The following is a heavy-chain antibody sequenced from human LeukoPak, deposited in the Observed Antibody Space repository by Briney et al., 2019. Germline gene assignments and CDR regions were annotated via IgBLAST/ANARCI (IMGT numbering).Heavy chain of an antibody. CDR3: ARDRATMVRGVIKYAFDI. J-gene: IGHJ3*02. CDR2: IIPIFGTA. Sequence: SVKVSCKASGGTFSSYAISWVRQAPGQGLEWMGGIIPIFGTANYAQKFQGRVTITADESTSTAYMELSSLRSEDTAVYYCARDRATMVRGVIKYAFDIWGQGTMVTVSS. CDR1: GGTFSSYA. V-gene: IGHV1-69*13. D-gene: IGHD3-10*01.